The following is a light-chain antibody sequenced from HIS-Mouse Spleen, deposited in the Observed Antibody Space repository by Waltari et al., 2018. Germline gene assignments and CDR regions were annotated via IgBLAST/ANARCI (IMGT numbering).Light chain of an antibody. CDR1: SSDVGSYNL. J-gene: IGLJ2*01. CDR2: EGS. Sequence: QSALTQPASVSGSPGQSITISCTGTSSDVGSYNLVSWYQQHPGKAPKLMIYEGSKRTSGVSNRFAGSKSGNTASLTMSELQAEDEADYYCCSYAGSSTYVVFGGGTKLTVL. V-gene: IGLV2-23*01. CDR3: CSYAGSSTYVV.